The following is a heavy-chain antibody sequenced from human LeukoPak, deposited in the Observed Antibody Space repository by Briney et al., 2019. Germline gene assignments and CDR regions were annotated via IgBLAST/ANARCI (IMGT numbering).Heavy chain of an antibody. CDR1: GYTFTSYG. Sequence: ASVKFSCKASGYTFTSYGISWVRQAPGQGLEWIGWISAYNGNTNYAQKLQGRVTMTTDTSTSTAYMELRSLRSDDTAVYYCARGLGVLAARSNDWFDPWGQGTLVTVSS. J-gene: IGHJ5*02. CDR3: ARGLGVLAARSNDWFDP. D-gene: IGHD6-6*01. V-gene: IGHV1-18*01. CDR2: ISAYNGNT.